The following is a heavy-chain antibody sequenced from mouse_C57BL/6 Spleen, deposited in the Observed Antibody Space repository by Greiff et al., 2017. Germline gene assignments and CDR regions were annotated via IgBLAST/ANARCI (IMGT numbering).Heavy chain of an antibody. V-gene: IGHV5-6*01. Sequence: EVQGVESGGDLVKPGGSLKLSCAASGFTFSSYGMSWVRQTPDKRLEWVATISGGGSYTYYPDSVKGRFTISRDNAKNTLYLQMSSLKSEDTAMYYCARQRYYYVGDYYAMGYWGQGTSVTVSS. J-gene: IGHJ4*01. CDR3: ARQRYYYVGDYYAMGY. D-gene: IGHD1-1*01. CDR2: ISGGGSYT. CDR1: GFTFSSYG.